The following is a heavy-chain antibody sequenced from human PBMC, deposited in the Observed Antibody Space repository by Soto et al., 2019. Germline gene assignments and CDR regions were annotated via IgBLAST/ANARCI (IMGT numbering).Heavy chain of an antibody. D-gene: IGHD6-19*01. CDR3: ARGSSVAGIFDY. V-gene: IGHV4-59*01. Sequence: SETLSLTCTVSGGSISSYYWSWIRQPPGKGLDWIGYIYYSGYTNYNPSLKSRVTISVDTSKNQFSLKLSSVTAADTAVYYCARGSSVAGIFDYWGQGTLVTVSS. CDR1: GGSISSYY. J-gene: IGHJ4*02. CDR2: IYYSGYT.